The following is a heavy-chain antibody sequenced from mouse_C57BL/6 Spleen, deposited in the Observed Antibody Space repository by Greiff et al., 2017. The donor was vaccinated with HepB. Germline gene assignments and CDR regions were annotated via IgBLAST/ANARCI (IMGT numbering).Heavy chain of an antibody. CDR2: IDPSDSET. CDR3: ARPYDRGGWNWYFDV. Sequence: VQLQQPGAELVRPGSSVKLSCKASGYTFTSYWMHWVKQRPIQGLEWIGNIDPSDSETHYNQKFKDKATLTVDKSSSTAYMQLSSLTSEDSAVYYCARPYDRGGWNWYFDVWGTGTTVTVSS. V-gene: IGHV1-52*01. D-gene: IGHD2-3*01. CDR1: GYTFTSYW. J-gene: IGHJ1*03.